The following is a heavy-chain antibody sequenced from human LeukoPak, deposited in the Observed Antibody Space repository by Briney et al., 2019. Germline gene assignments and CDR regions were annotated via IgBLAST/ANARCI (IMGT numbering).Heavy chain of an antibody. V-gene: IGHV3-48*01. J-gene: IGHJ4*02. CDR3: ETGATGDRLGY. CDR2: ISSSSNTI. Sequence: QPGGSLLLSCAASGFTFSSYSMNWVRQAPGKGLEWISYISSSSNTIYYADSVKGRFTIYRDNAKNSLYLQMTSLRAADTAVSSCETGATGDRLGYLGQGSLVTVSS. CDR1: GFTFSSYS. D-gene: IGHD7-27*01.